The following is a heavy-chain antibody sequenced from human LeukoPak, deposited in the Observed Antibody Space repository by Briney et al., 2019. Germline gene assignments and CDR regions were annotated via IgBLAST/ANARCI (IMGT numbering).Heavy chain of an antibody. D-gene: IGHD3-22*01. V-gene: IGHV3-9*01. CDR3: AKDVYYYDSKGALDY. J-gene: IGHJ4*02. CDR2: ISWNSGSI. Sequence: PGGSLRLSCAASGFTFDDYAMHWVRQAPGKGLEWVSGISWNSGSIGYADSVKGRFTISRDNAKNFLYLQMNSLRAEDTALYYCAKDVYYYDSKGALDYWGQGTLVTVSS. CDR1: GFTFDDYA.